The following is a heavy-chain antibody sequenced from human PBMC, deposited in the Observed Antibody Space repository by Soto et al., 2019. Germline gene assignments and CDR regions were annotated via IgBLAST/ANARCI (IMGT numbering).Heavy chain of an antibody. V-gene: IGHV1-69*01. CDR2: VIPIFGTP. CDR1: GGTFSTYA. J-gene: IGHJ6*02. Sequence: QVQLVQSGAEVKKPGSAVKVSCKAPGGTFSTYAIRWVRQAPGQGLEWLGGVIPIFGTPKYGQKFQGRVTSTADESTSPGDMELRRLRCEDTAAYCCASSQGGSSSLDIYYYFYYGMDVWGQGTTVTVSS. D-gene: IGHD2-15*01. CDR3: ASSQGGSSSLDIYYYFYYGMDV.